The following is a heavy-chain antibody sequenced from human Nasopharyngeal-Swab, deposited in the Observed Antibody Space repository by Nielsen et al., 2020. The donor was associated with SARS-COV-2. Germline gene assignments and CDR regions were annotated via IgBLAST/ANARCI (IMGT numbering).Heavy chain of an antibody. CDR1: GSTFGDYG. Sequence: GESLKISCAASGSTFGDYGMSWVRQDPGKGLQWVSDINRNGGSSGYADSVKGRFTISRDNARNSLYLQMNSLRAEDTALYYCARGFNNGPFDNWGQGTLVTVSS. D-gene: IGHD1/OR15-1a*01. CDR3: ARGFNNGPFDN. J-gene: IGHJ4*02. CDR2: INRNGGSS. V-gene: IGHV3-20*04.